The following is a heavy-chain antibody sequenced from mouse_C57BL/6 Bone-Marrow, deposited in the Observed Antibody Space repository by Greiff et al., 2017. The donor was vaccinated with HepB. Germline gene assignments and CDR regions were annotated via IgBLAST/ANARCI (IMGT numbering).Heavy chain of an antibody. CDR1: GYAFSSSW. CDR3: ARCAYGYDGLFAY. J-gene: IGHJ3*01. V-gene: IGHV1-82*01. D-gene: IGHD2-2*01. Sequence: VQLQESGPELVKPGASVKISCKASGYAFSSSWMNWVKQRPGKGLEWIGRIYPGDGDTNYNGKLKGKATLTADKSSSTAYMQLSSLTSEDSAVYFCARCAYGYDGLFAYWGQGTLVTVSA. CDR2: IYPGDGDT.